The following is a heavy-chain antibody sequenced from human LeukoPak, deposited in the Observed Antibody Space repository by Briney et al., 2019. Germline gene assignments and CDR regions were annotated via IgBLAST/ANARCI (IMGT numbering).Heavy chain of an antibody. V-gene: IGHV3-21*01. CDR2: ISSSSSYI. Sequence: GGSLRLSCAASGFTFSSYSMNWVRQAPGKGLEWVSSISSSSSYIYYADSVKGRFTISRDNAKNSLYLQMNSLRAEDTAVYYCASSPYFDWYQIKYYFDYWGQGTLVTVSS. CDR3: ASSPYFDWYQIKYYFDY. J-gene: IGHJ4*02. D-gene: IGHD3-9*01. CDR1: GFTFSSYS.